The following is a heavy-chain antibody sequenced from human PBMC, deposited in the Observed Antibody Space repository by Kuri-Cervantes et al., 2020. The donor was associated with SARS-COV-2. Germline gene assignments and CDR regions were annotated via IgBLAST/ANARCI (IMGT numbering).Heavy chain of an antibody. CDR3: AKDPRTTVTTFLFDY. CDR1: GFTFSSYD. D-gene: IGHD4-17*01. Sequence: GGSLRLSCAASGFTFSSYDMHWVRQATGKGLEWVSAIGTAGDPYYPGSVKGRFTISRENAKNSLYLQMNSLRAEDTAVYYCAKDPRTTVTTFLFDYWGQGTLVTVSS. V-gene: IGHV3-13*05. J-gene: IGHJ4*02. CDR2: IGTAGDP.